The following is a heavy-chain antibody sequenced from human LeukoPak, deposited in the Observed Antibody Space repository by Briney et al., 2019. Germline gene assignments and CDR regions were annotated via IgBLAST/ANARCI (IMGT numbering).Heavy chain of an antibody. Sequence: SVKVSCKASGGTFSSYAISWVRQAPGQGLEWMGGIIPIFGTANYAQKFQGRVTITTDESTSTAYMELSSLRSEDTAVYYCAKGARGMYYYYYMDVWGKGTTVTLSS. D-gene: IGHD3-16*01. CDR2: IIPIFGTA. V-gene: IGHV1-69*05. J-gene: IGHJ6*03. CDR3: AKGARGMYYYYYMDV. CDR1: GGTFSSYA.